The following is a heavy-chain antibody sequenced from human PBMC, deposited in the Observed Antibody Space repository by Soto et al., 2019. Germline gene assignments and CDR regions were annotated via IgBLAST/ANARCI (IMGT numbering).Heavy chain of an antibody. V-gene: IGHV3-30-3*01. Sequence: QVQLVESGGGVVQPGRSLRLSCAASGFTFSSYAMHWVRQAPGKGLEWVAVISYDGSNKYYADSVKGRFTISRDNSKNTLYLQMNSLRAEDMAVYYCAPLEYSSSSVLDYWGQGTLVTVSS. CDR1: GFTFSSYA. CDR2: ISYDGSNK. J-gene: IGHJ4*02. D-gene: IGHD6-6*01. CDR3: APLEYSSSSVLDY.